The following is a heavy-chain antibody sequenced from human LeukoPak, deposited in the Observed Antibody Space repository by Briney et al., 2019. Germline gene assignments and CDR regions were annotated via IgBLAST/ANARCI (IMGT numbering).Heavy chain of an antibody. J-gene: IGHJ4*02. V-gene: IGHV4-59*01. Sequence: PSETLSLTCTVSGGSISSYYWSWIRQPPGKGLEWIGYIYYSGSTNYNPSLKSRVTISVGTSKNQFSLKLSSVTAADTAVYYCARAYGPIPFDYWGQGTLVTVSS. CDR3: ARAYGPIPFDY. D-gene: IGHD3-10*01. CDR2: IYYSGST. CDR1: GGSISSYY.